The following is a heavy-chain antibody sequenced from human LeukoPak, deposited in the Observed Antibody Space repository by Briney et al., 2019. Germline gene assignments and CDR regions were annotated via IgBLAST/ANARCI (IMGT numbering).Heavy chain of an antibody. Sequence: PSVTLSLTCAVYGGSFSRYYWSWIGQPPGKGLEWIGEINHSGSTNYNPSLKSRVTISVDTSKNQFSLNLSSVTAADTAVYYCARHGPIAARRIYYYYYMDVWGKGTTVTVSS. CDR1: GGSFSRYY. D-gene: IGHD6-6*01. CDR2: INHSGST. CDR3: ARHGPIAARRIYYYYYMDV. V-gene: IGHV4-34*01. J-gene: IGHJ6*03.